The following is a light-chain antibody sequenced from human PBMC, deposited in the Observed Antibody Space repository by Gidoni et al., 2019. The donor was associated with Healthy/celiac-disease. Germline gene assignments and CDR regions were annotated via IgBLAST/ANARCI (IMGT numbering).Light chain of an antibody. CDR3: QVWDSSSGEV. CDR2: DES. V-gene: IGLV3-21*02. CDR1: NIGSKS. J-gene: IGLJ2*01. Sequence: SYVLTQPPSVSVAPGQTARITCGGNNIGSKSVHWYQQKPGQAPVLVVYDESDRPSGIPERFSGSNSGNTATLTISRVEAGDEADYYCQVWDSSSGEVFGGGTKLTVL.